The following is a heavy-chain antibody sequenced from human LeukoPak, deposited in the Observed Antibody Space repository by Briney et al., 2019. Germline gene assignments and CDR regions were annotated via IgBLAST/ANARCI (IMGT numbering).Heavy chain of an antibody. J-gene: IGHJ3*02. Sequence: SETLSLTCTVSGGSISSYYWSWIRQPPGKGLEWIGSIYYSGSTYYNPSLKSRVTISVDTSKNQFSLKLSSVTAADTAVYYCARPVITPTDRGAFDIWGQGTMVTVSS. CDR2: IYYSGST. V-gene: IGHV4-59*05. CDR3: ARPVITPTDRGAFDI. CDR1: GGSISSYY. D-gene: IGHD3-16*01.